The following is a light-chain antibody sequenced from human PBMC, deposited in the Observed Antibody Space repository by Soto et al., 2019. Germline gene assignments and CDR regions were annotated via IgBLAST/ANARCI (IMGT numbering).Light chain of an antibody. V-gene: IGLV2-8*01. CDR2: EVS. CDR3: SSYAGSNNHVV. J-gene: IGLJ2*01. CDR1: SSDVGGYNY. Sequence: QSALTQPPSASGSPGQSVTISCTGTSSDVGGYNYVSWYQQHPGKAPKLMIYEVSKRPSGVPDRFSGSKSGNTASLTVSGVQAEDEADYYCSSYAGSNNHVVFGGGTKFTGL.